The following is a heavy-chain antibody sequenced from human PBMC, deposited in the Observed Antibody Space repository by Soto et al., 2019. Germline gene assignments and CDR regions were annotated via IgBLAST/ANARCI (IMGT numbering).Heavy chain of an antibody. CDR2: ISGSGGST. CDR3: AKGVGPRRYYFDY. J-gene: IGHJ4*02. CDR1: GFTFSTYA. Sequence: EVQLVESGGGLVQPGGSLRLSCAASGFTFSTYAMTWVRQAPGKGLEWVSGISGSGGSTYHADSVKGRFTISRDSSKNTVSLQMNSLRAEDTAVYYCAKGVGPRRYYFDYWGQGTLVTVSS. D-gene: IGHD1-26*01. V-gene: IGHV3-23*04.